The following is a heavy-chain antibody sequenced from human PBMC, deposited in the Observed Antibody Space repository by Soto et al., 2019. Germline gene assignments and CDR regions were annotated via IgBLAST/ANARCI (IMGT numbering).Heavy chain of an antibody. V-gene: IGHV1-18*01. J-gene: IGHJ5*02. CDR2: INAYNGNT. CDR3: ARALPPFDP. CDR1: GYTFTSYG. Sequence: QVQLVQSGAEVKKPGASVKVSCKASGYTFTSYGISWVRQAPGQGLEWMGWINAYNGNTNYAQKLQGRVTMTTDTSTGTASTELRRLSSDASAVYYSARALPPFDPWGQGPLVTVSS.